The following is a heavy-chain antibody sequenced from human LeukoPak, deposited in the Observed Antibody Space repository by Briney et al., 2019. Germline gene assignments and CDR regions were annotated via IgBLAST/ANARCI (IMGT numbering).Heavy chain of an antibody. Sequence: GESLKISCKGSGYSFTSYWIAWVRQMPGKGLEWMGVIYPGDSDTGYSPSFQGQVTISADKSISTAYLQWSSLKASDTAMYYCARRYCSGSSCYLFDYWGQGTLVTVSS. V-gene: IGHV5-51*01. CDR1: GYSFTSYW. J-gene: IGHJ4*02. D-gene: IGHD2-15*01. CDR2: IYPGDSDT. CDR3: ARRYCSGSSCYLFDY.